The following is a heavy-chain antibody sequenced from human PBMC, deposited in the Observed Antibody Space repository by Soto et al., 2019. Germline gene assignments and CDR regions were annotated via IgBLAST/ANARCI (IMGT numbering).Heavy chain of an antibody. D-gene: IGHD6-19*01. CDR1: GYTFTSYD. CDR2: MNPNSGNT. J-gene: IGHJ6*03. Sequence: EASVKVSCKASGYTFTSYDINWVRQATGQGLEWMGWMNPNSGNTGYAQKFQGRVTMTRNTSISTAYMELSSLRSEDTAVYYCARARRAVAGPPYYYYYMDVWGKGTTVTVSS. CDR3: ARARRAVAGPPYYYYYMDV. V-gene: IGHV1-8*01.